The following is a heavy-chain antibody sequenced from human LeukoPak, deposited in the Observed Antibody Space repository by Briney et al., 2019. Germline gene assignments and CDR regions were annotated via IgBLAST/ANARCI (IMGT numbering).Heavy chain of an antibody. CDR1: GYTFTGFY. Sequence: ASVKVSFKSSGYTFTGFYMPWVRQPPGQGLEWVGWINPHSGGTNYARKLQGRVSMTRDTSISTAYMELSRLKSDDTAVYYCATERGIVGASVGFDYWGQGALVTVSS. J-gene: IGHJ4*02. D-gene: IGHD1-26*01. V-gene: IGHV1-2*02. CDR3: ATERGIVGASVGFDY. CDR2: INPHSGGT.